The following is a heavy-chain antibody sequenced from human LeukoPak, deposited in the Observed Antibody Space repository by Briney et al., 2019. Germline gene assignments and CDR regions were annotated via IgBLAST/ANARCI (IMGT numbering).Heavy chain of an antibody. CDR2: ISYDGSNK. CDR1: GFTFSSYA. D-gene: IGHD6-13*01. CDR3: AKEEALYSSSWYRWFDP. J-gene: IGHJ5*02. V-gene: IGHV3-30*04. Sequence: GGSLKLSCAASGFTFSSYAMYWVRQAPGKGLEWVAVISYDGSNKYYADFVKGRFTISRDNSKNTLYLQMNSLRAEDTAVYYCAKEEALYSSSWYRWFDPWGQGTLVTVSS.